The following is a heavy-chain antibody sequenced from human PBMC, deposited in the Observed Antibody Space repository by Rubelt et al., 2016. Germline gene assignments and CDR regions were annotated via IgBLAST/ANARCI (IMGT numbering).Heavy chain of an antibody. J-gene: IGHJ5*02. CDR2: INAGNGNK. V-gene: IGHV1-3*01. CDR3: ARVIWGSGWSNNWFDP. Sequence: QVQLVQSGAEVKKPGASVKVSCKASGYTFTSYAMHWVRQAPGHRLEWMGWINAGNGNKKYSQKFQGVVTITRDKAASTAYRELSSLRAEETAVYYCARVIWGSGWSNNWFDPWGQGTLVTVSS. CDR1: GYTFTSYA. D-gene: IGHD6-19*01.